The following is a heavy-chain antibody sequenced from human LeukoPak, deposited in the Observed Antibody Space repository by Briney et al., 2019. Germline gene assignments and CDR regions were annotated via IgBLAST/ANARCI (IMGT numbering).Heavy chain of an antibody. CDR2: INPSGGST. D-gene: IGHD6-6*01. CDR1: GYTFTSYY. Sequence: ASVKVSCKASGYTFTSYYIHWVRQAPGQGLEWMGVINPSGGSTTYAQKFQGRVTMTRDTSTNTVYMELSSLRSGDTAVYYCARERMYSSLFHLFYYWGQGTLVTVSS. V-gene: IGHV1-46*01. J-gene: IGHJ4*02. CDR3: ARERMYSSLFHLFYY.